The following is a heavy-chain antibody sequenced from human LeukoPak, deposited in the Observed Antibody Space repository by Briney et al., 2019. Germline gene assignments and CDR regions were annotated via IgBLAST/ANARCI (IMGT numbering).Heavy chain of an antibody. D-gene: IGHD1-26*01. J-gene: IGHJ4*02. CDR3: ARYRWELRGGFDY. CDR1: GGSISSAGYY. V-gene: IGHV4-31*03. CDR2: IHYSGST. Sequence: SQTLSLTCTVSGGSISSAGYYWSWIRQHPGKGLEWIGYIHYSGSTYYNPSLKSRLTISVDTSENQFSLKLSSVTAADTAVYYCARYRWELRGGFDYWGQGTLVTVSS.